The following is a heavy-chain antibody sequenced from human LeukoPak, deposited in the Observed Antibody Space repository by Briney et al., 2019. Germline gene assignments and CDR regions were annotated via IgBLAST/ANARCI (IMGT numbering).Heavy chain of an antibody. D-gene: IGHD6-13*01. J-gene: IGHJ5*02. Sequence: ASVKVSCKASGYTFTSYGIIWVRQAPGQGLEWMGWISTYNGNTGYAQKFQGRVTMTRNTSISTAYMELSSLRSEDTAVYYCARGTWGRYSSSWGEERRNWFDPWGQGTLVTVSS. CDR2: ISTYNGNT. CDR1: GYTFTSYG. CDR3: ARGTWGRYSSSWGEERRNWFDP. V-gene: IGHV1-8*02.